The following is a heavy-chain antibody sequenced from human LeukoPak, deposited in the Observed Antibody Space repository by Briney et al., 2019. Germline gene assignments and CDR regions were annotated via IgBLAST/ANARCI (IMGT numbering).Heavy chain of an antibody. D-gene: IGHD5-24*01. CDR1: GGSISRSSYY. CDR2: IYYSGST. Sequence: PSETQSLTCTVSGGSISRSSYYWGWIRQPPGKGLEWIGSIYYSGSTYYNPSLKSRVTISVDTSKNQFSLKLSSVTAADTAVYYCSNSRDGYNLRTFDIWGQGTMVTVSS. V-gene: IGHV4-39*01. CDR3: SNSRDGYNLRTFDI. J-gene: IGHJ3*02.